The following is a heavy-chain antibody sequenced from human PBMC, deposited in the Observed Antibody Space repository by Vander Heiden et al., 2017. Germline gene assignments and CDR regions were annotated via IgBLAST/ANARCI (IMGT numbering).Heavy chain of an antibody. CDR2: IIRICGTA. CDR3: ARDIVDMGAFDI. Sequence: VQLVPSGSEVTKPGSSVKVSCKASGGTFSSYAISWVRQAPGQGLEWMGGIIRICGTANYAQKLQGRVTITADKSTSKAYMEMSSLRSEDTAVYYCARDIVDMGAFDIWGQGTMVTVSS. D-gene: IGHD1-26*01. J-gene: IGHJ3*02. V-gene: IGHV1-69*06. CDR1: GGTFSSYA.